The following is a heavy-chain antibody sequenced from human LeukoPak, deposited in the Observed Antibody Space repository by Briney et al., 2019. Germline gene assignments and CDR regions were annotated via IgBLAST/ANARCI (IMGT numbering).Heavy chain of an antibody. CDR3: ASSTGWLRYGRFDP. CDR2: IYYSGST. D-gene: IGHD5-12*01. J-gene: IGHJ5*02. CDR1: GGSISSSTYY. Sequence: SETLSLTCTVSGGSISSSTYYWGWIRQPPGKGLEWIGSIYYSGSTYYNPSLKSRVTISVDTSKNQFSLKQSSVTAADTAVYYCASSTGWLRYGRFDPWGQGTLVIVSS. V-gene: IGHV4-39*01.